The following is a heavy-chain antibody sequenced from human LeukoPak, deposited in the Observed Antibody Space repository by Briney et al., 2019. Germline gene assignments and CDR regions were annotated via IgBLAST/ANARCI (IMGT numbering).Heavy chain of an antibody. CDR3: ARGNCGGDCSGRY. CDR2: INPDNGDT. V-gene: IGHV1-2*02. D-gene: IGHD2-21*01. CDR1: GYTFTGYS. J-gene: IGHJ4*02. Sequence: ASVKVSCKASGYTFTGYSIHWVRQAPGQGLEWMGWINPDNGDTNYAQKFQGRVTMTRDTSTKTACMELNSLRSDDAAVYYCARGNCGGDCSGRYWGQGTLVTVSS.